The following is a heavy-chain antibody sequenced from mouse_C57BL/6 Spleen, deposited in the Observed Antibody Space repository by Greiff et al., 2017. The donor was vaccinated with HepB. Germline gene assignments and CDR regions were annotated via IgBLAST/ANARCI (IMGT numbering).Heavy chain of an antibody. J-gene: IGHJ3*01. V-gene: IGHV1-61*01. CDR2: IYPSDSET. CDR3: ARYYYGSSRFAWFAY. Sequence: QVQLQQPGAELVRPGSSVKLSCKASGYTFTSYWMDWVKQRPGQGLEWIGNIYPSDSETHYNQKFKDKATLTVDKSSSTAYMQLSSLTSEDSAVYYCARYYYGSSRFAWFAYWGQGTLVTVSA. D-gene: IGHD1-1*01. CDR1: GYTFTSYW.